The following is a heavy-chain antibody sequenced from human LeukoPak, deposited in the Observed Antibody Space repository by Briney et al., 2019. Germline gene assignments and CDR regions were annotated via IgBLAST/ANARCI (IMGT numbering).Heavy chain of an antibody. CDR1: GFTVSSNY. D-gene: IGHD3-9*01. J-gene: IGHJ4*02. CDR2: IYSGGST. Sequence: GGSLRLSCAASGFTVSSNYMSWVRQAPGKGLEWVSVIYSGGSTYYADSVKGRFTISRDNSKNTLYLQMNSLRAEDTAVYYCAKVYDILTGYFPSYYFDYWGQGTLVTVSS. V-gene: IGHV3-66*01. CDR3: AKVYDILTGYFPSYYFDY.